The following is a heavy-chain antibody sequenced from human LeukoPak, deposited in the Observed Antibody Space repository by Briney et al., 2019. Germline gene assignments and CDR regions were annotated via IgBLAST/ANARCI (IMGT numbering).Heavy chain of an antibody. V-gene: IGHV4-39*01. CDR2: IYYSGST. Sequence: SETLSLTCTVSGGSISSSSYYWGWIREPPGKGLEWIGSIYYSGSTYYNPSLKSRVTISVDTSKNQFSLKLSSVTAADTAVYYCARRSSSLDYWGQGTLVTVSS. J-gene: IGHJ4*02. CDR1: GGSISSSSYY. CDR3: ARRSSSLDY. D-gene: IGHD6-6*01.